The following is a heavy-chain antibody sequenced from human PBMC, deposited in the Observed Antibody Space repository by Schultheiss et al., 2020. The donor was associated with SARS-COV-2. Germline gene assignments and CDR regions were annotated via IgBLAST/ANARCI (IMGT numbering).Heavy chain of an antibody. D-gene: IGHD2-15*01. J-gene: IGHJ6*02. Sequence: GGSLRLSCAASGFTFSSYSMNWVRQAPGKGLEWVSAISGSGGSTYYADSVKGRFTISRDNSKNTLYLQMNSLRAEDTAVYYCARGDKSPGYYYYYGMDVWGQGTTVTVSS. V-gene: IGHV3-23*01. CDR2: ISGSGGST. CDR1: GFTFSSYS. CDR3: ARGDKSPGYYYYYGMDV.